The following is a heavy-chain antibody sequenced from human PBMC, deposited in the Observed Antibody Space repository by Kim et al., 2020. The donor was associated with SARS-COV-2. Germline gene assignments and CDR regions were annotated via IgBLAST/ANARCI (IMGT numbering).Heavy chain of an antibody. CDR2: ICYSGST. J-gene: IGHJ4*02. D-gene: IGHD1-26*01. CDR1: GYSISSGYC. V-gene: IGHV4-38-2*02. Sequence: SETLSLTCTVSGYSISSGYCWGWIRQPPGKGLEWIATICYSGSTYYNPSLKSRLTILLDTPTNQFSLKLSSVTAADTAVYYCARDGIVWDIVGDRGYWGQGAPVTVSS. CDR3: ARDGIVWDIVGDRGY.